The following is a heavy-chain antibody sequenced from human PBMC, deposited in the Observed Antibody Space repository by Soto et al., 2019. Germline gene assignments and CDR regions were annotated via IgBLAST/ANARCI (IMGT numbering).Heavy chain of an antibody. D-gene: IGHD3-10*01. V-gene: IGHV3-7*01. CDR1: GGSISSSSYY. J-gene: IGHJ4*02. CDR3: ARDVSGKLGHDS. Sequence: LQLQESGPGLVKPSETLSLTCTVSGGSISSSSYYWGWIRQPPGKGPEWVANTKQDGSDKNYVGSVKGRFTISRDNAKNSLYLQMNSLRVEDTAVYYCARDVSGKLGHDSWGQGALVTVSS. CDR2: TKQDGSDK.